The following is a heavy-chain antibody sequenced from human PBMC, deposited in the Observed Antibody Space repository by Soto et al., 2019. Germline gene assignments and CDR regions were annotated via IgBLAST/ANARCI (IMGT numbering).Heavy chain of an antibody. D-gene: IGHD5-18*01. CDR3: ARAIAGYSYGAYYYYYMDV. CDR2: IYSSGST. Sequence: SETLSLTCTVSGGSISSDYWSWIRQPPGKGLEWIGNIYSSGSTNYNPSLKSRVTISEDTSNNQFSLKLNSVTAADTAVYYCARAIAGYSYGAYYYYYMDVWGKGTTVTVSS. J-gene: IGHJ6*03. V-gene: IGHV4-4*08. CDR1: GGSISSDY.